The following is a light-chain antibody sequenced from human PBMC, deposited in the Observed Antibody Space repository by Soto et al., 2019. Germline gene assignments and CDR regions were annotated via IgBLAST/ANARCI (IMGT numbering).Light chain of an antibody. CDR2: AAS. Sequence: DIQMIQSQSSLSASVVDRVTITCRASQSSSSYLNWYQQKPGKAPKLLIYAASSLQSGVPSRFSGSGSGTDFTLTISSLQPEDFATYYCQQSYSTPQTFGQGTKVEIK. CDR3: QQSYSTPQT. V-gene: IGKV1-39*01. J-gene: IGKJ1*01. CDR1: QSSSSY.